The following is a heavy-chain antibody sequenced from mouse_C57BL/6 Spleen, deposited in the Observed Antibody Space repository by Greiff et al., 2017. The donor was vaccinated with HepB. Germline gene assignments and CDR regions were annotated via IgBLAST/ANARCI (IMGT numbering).Heavy chain of an antibody. D-gene: IGHD3-2*02. CDR1: GYTFTSYW. V-gene: IGHV1-52*01. CDR2: IDPSDSET. Sequence: QVQLQQPGAELVRPGSSVKLSCKASGYTFTSYWMHWVKQRPIQGLEWIGNIDPSDSETHYNQKFKDKATLTVDKSSSTAYMQLSSLTSEDSAVYYCARGGGQLRLQFAYWGQGTLVTVSA. J-gene: IGHJ3*01. CDR3: ARGGGQLRLQFAY.